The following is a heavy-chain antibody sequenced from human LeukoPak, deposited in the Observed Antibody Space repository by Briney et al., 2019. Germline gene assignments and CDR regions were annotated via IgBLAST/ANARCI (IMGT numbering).Heavy chain of an antibody. CDR2: IYYSGST. Sequence: SETLSLTCTVSGGSMSPYHWGWIRQPPGKGLEWTGYIYYSGSTNYSPSLNSRVTISVDTSKDQFSLRLSSVTAADTAIYYCARAVSGRFDYWGQGTLVTVSS. CDR1: GGSMSPYH. V-gene: IGHV4-59*08. J-gene: IGHJ4*02. D-gene: IGHD6-19*01. CDR3: ARAVSGRFDY.